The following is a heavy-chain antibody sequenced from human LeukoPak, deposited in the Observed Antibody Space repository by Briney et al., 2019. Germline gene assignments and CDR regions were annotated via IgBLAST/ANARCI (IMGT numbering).Heavy chain of an antibody. CDR2: ISGSGGST. J-gene: IGHJ4*02. CDR3: AKGSAYADF. Sequence: PGGSLRLSCAASGFTFSNYNMNWVRQAPGKGLEWVSTISGSGGSTYYADSVKGRFTISRDNPKNTLSLQMNSLRAEDTAVYYCAKGSAYADFWGQGTLVTVSS. V-gene: IGHV3-23*01. D-gene: IGHD3-3*01. CDR1: GFTFSNYN.